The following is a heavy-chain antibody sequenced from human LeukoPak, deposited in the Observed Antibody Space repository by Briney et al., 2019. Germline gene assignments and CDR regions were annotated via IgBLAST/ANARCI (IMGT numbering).Heavy chain of an antibody. J-gene: IGHJ4*02. CDR1: GFTFSSYA. D-gene: IGHD5-18*01. V-gene: IGHV3-30*04. Sequence: GGSPRLSCAASGFTFSSYAMHWVRQAPGKGLEWVAVISYDGSNKYYADSVKGRFTISRDNSKNTLYLQMNSLRAEDTAVYYCARDPDTAMALYYFDYWGQGTLVTVSS. CDR3: ARDPDTAMALYYFDY. CDR2: ISYDGSNK.